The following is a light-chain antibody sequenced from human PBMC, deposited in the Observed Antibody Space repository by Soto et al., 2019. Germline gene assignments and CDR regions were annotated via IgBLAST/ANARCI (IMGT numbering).Light chain of an antibody. V-gene: IGKV3-20*01. CDR2: AAS. CDR3: QHYDNSPPYT. J-gene: IGKJ2*01. CDR1: RSFSSSY. Sequence: EIVLTQSPVTLSLSPGERATLSCRASRSFSSSYLGWYQQKPGQAPRLLIYAASTRATGIPDRFSGSWSATDFTLTISRLEPEDSAVYYCQHYDNSPPYTFGQGTKLEIK.